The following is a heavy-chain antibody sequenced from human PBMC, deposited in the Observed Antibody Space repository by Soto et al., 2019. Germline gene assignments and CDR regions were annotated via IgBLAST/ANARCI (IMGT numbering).Heavy chain of an antibody. CDR2: VYYSGST. CDR3: ARAPTDYSHDY. J-gene: IGHJ4*02. Sequence: PSETLSVTCAAYGGSFSGYYWSWIRQPPGKGLEWIGSVYYSGSTYYNPSLKSRVTISVDTSMNQFSLMLSSVTAADTAVYFCARAPTDYSHDYWGLGNLVTVSS. D-gene: IGHD4-4*01. V-gene: IGHV4-34*01. CDR1: GGSFSGYY.